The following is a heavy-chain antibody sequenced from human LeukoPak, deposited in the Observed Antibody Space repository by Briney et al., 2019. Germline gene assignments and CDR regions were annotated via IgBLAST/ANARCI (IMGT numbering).Heavy chain of an antibody. D-gene: IGHD3-10*01. CDR3: AIPRDGGWFDP. Sequence: ASVKVCCKASGYTFTSYGISWVRQAPGQGLEWMGWISAYNGNTNYAQKLQGRVTMTTDTSTSTAYMELRSLRSDDTAVYYCAIPRDGGWFDPWGQGTLVTVSS. CDR2: ISAYNGNT. J-gene: IGHJ5*02. V-gene: IGHV1-18*04. CDR1: GYTFTSYG.